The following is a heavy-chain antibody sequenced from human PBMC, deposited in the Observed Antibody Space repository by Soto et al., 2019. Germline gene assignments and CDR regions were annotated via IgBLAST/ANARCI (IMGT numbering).Heavy chain of an antibody. CDR1: GYPFSTYG. J-gene: IGHJ4*02. V-gene: IGHV1-18*01. Sequence: QVQLVQSGAEVTKPGASVKVSCKTSGYPFSTYGLSWVRQAPGQGLEWMGWSVANSGNRIYAQKFQGRVTMYTDRSTNTGYMELRSLTSDDSALYYCARVAGYGSGNRFFDNWGQGTLVTVS. CDR2: SVANSGNR. D-gene: IGHD3-10*01. CDR3: ARVAGYGSGNRFFDN.